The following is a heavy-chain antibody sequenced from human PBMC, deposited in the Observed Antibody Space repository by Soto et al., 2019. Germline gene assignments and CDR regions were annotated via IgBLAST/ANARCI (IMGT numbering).Heavy chain of an antibody. CDR3: ARSQRGRTAFTFDY. CDR1: VDSVSNENYY. Sequence: SETLCVTCAFSVDSVSNENYYWSGIRQPPGKGLEWIGYIYYSGTTNYNSYLKSRLSLSVDMSKNQFSLKLASVTAADTAVYFCARSQRGRTAFTFDYWGQGALVTVSS. V-gene: IGHV4-61*01. D-gene: IGHD3-16*01. J-gene: IGHJ4*02. CDR2: IYYSGTT.